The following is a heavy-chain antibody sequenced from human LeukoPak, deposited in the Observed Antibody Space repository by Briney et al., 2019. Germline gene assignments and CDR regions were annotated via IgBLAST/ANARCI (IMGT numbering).Heavy chain of an antibody. J-gene: IGHJ4*02. D-gene: IGHD4-17*01. CDR2: IIPIFGTA. V-gene: IGHV1-69*01. Sequence: GASVKVSCKVSGGTFSSYAISWVRQAPGQGLEWMGGIIPIFGTANYAQKFQGRVTITADESTSTAYMELSSLRSEDTAVYYCARDQVRGNDYGDPFDYWGQGTLVTVSS. CDR3: ARDQVRGNDYGDPFDY. CDR1: GGTFSSYA.